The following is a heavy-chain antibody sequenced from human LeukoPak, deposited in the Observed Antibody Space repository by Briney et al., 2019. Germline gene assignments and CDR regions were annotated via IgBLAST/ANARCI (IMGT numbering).Heavy chain of an antibody. CDR1: GYTFTSYA. Sequence: ASVKVSCRASGYTFTSYAMHWVRQAPGQRLEWMGWINAGNGNTKYSQKFQGRVTITRDTSASTAYMELSSLRSEDTAVYYCARGRMVRGVIITYNWFDPWGQGTLVTVSS. CDR3: ARGRMVRGVIITYNWFDP. D-gene: IGHD3-10*01. J-gene: IGHJ5*02. V-gene: IGHV1-3*01. CDR2: INAGNGNT.